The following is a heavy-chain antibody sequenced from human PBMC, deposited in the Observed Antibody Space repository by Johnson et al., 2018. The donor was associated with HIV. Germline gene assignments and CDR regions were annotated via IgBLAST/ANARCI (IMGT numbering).Heavy chain of an antibody. CDR2: IHRAGSST. Sequence: VQLVESGGGLVQPGGSLRLSCAASGFTFSSYWMHWVRQAPGKGLVWVSGIHRAGSSTSYADSVRGRFTISRDNAQNSLYLQSNSLRAEDTAVYYCAREPAYWGGDWCGAVDIWGQGTMVTVSS. V-gene: IGHV3-74*01. CDR3: AREPAYWGGDWCGAVDI. CDR1: GFTFSSYW. D-gene: IGHD2-21*02. J-gene: IGHJ3*02.